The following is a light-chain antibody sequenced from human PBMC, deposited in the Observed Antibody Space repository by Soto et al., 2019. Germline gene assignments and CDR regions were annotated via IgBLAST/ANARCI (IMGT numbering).Light chain of an antibody. CDR2: ESS. CDR3: LHLDWYPII. V-gene: IGKV1-9*01. J-gene: IGKJ5*01. CDR1: QGIGSH. Sequence: DIQLTQSPSFLSASLGDRITITCRASQGIGSHLAWYRQSPGEAPKLLIYESSTVQSGVPARFTGSGFGTEFTLTINNVQPEDFATYYCLHLDWYPIIFGQGTRLEIK.